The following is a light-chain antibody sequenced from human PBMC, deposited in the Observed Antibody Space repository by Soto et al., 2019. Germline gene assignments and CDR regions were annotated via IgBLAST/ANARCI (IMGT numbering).Light chain of an antibody. CDR1: QSVSSRY. Sequence: PCGRCLSPKERVTLSCRPIQSVSSRYLAWYQKKPGQAPRLLIYGASSRATGIPDRFSGSGSGTDFTLTITRLEPEHFALYYCPPYDIYAAASLGPGTKVDIK. CDR2: GAS. J-gene: IGKJ1*01. CDR3: PPYDIYAAAS. V-gene: IGKV3-20*01.